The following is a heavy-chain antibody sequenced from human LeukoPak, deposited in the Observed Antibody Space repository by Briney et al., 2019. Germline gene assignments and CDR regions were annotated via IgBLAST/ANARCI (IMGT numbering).Heavy chain of an antibody. D-gene: IGHD5-24*01. CDR3: ARITDGRDGYNYYYGMDV. J-gene: IGHJ6*02. CDR2: IYNSGST. V-gene: IGHV4-59*01. CDR1: GGSMTSYY. Sequence: PSETLSLTCTVSGGSMTSYYWSWSRQPPGKGLEWIGYIYNSGSTNYNPSLKSRVTISVDTSKKQFSLKLSSVTAADTAVYYCARITDGRDGYNYYYGMDVWSQGTTVTVSS.